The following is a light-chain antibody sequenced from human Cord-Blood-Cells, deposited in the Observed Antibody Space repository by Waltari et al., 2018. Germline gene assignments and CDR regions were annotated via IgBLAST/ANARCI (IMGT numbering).Light chain of an antibody. CDR1: RSDVGRYTP. V-gene: IGLV2-23*01. Sequence: QSALTQPASVSGSPGQSLTISCTGTRSDVGRYTPVSWYQQHPGKAPKLMIYEGSKRPSGVSNRFSGSKSGNTASLTISGLQAEDEADYYCCSYAGSSTLVFGGGTKLTVL. CDR3: CSYAGSSTLV. CDR2: EGS. J-gene: IGLJ2*01.